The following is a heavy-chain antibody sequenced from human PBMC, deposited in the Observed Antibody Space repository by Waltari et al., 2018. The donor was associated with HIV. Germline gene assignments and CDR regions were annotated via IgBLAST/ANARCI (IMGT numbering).Heavy chain of an antibody. CDR1: TFTVSSNY. CDR3: AGDPGQRNGMDV. CDR2: TYSGGST. V-gene: IGHV3-66*02. D-gene: IGHD5-18*01. J-gene: IGHJ6*02. Sequence: EVQLVESGGGLVQPGGSLRLSCAASTFTVSSNYMNWVRQAAGKGLEVVSVTYSGGSTYYADSVGGRFTVSRDNSKNTLYLQMNSLRPDDTAVYYCAGDPGQRNGMDVWGQGTTVTVSS.